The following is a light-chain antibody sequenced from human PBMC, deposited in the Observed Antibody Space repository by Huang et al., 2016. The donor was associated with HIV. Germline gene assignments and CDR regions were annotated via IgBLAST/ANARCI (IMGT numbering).Light chain of an antibody. Sequence: EIVMTQSPATLSVSSGERATLSCRASQTVNSNLAWYQHKPGQAPRLLIYGASTRATGVPARFSGSGSGTNFTLTISSLQSEDFAVYYCQQYNNWLAFGQGTKVEIK. CDR3: QQYNNWLA. CDR2: GAS. CDR1: QTVNSN. J-gene: IGKJ1*01. V-gene: IGKV3-15*01.